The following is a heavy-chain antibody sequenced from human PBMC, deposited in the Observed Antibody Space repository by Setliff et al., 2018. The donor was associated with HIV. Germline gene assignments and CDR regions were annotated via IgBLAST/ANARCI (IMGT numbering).Heavy chain of an antibody. V-gene: IGHV1-24*01. D-gene: IGHD2-8*01. J-gene: IGHJ3*02. CDR3: AKERFTLIGLDPFDI. Sequence: ASVKVSCKVSGSTLREVAIHWVRQAPGKGLKWMGVCDPEDGEKIYAQKFQGRVTMTEDTSTDTAYMELSSLTSDDTAVYYCAKERFTLIGLDPFDIWGQGTMVTVS. CDR2: CDPEDGEK. CDR1: GSTLREVA.